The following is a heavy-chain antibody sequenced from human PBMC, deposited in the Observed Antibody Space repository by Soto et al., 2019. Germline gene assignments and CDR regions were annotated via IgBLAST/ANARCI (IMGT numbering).Heavy chain of an antibody. V-gene: IGHV1-18*01. D-gene: IGHD1-26*01. Sequence: QVQLLQSGAEVKKPGASVKVSCKASGYTFTNYGITWVRQAPGQGLEWMGWISAYNGDTHYTQRLQGRVTMTTDTSTSTDYMERRGLRSADTAVYYCARVRELDGYFDYYIDVWGKGTTVTVSS. CDR3: ARVRELDGYFDYYIDV. J-gene: IGHJ6*03. CDR2: ISAYNGDT. CDR1: GYTFTNYG.